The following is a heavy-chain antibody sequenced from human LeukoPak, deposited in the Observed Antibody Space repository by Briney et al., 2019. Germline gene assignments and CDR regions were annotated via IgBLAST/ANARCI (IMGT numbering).Heavy chain of an antibody. CDR2: IYYSGSS. CDR1: GGSVSSSSYY. Sequence: SETLSLTCTVSGGSVSSSSYYWDWIRQPPGKGLEWIGNIYYSGSSYCNPSLKSRVTISVDTSKNQFSLKLSSVTAADTAVYYCVIVVVTAVDYWGQGTLVTVSS. V-gene: IGHV4-39*01. D-gene: IGHD2-21*02. J-gene: IGHJ4*02. CDR3: VIVVVTAVDY.